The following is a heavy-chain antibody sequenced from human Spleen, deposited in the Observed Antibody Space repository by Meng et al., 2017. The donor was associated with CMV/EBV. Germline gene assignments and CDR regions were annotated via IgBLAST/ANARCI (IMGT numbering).Heavy chain of an antibody. CDR2: IWYDGSDY. J-gene: IGHJ4*02. Sequence: SFAASGFIFSTSGMPWVRQAPGKGLEWVSAIWYDGSDYSYADSVKGRFTISRDNSMNTLFLQMNSLRAEDTAVYYCAKETTNSSGFDSWGQGTLVTVSS. CDR3: AKETTNSSGFDS. CDR1: GFIFSTSG. V-gene: IGHV3-33*06. D-gene: IGHD1-7*01.